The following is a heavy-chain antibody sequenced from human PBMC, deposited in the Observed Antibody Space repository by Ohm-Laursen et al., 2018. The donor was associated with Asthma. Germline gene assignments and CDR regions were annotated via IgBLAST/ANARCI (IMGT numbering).Heavy chain of an antibody. D-gene: IGHD6-13*01. V-gene: IGHV3-30*03. CDR1: GFTFSSYS. J-gene: IGHJ4*02. Sequence: SLRLSCAASGFTFSSYSMNWVRQAPGKGLEWVAVISYDGSNKYYADSVKGRFTISRDNSKNTLYLQMNSLRAEDTAVYYCARGDQIDGIAAAGVDYWGQGTLVTVSS. CDR2: ISYDGSNK. CDR3: ARGDQIDGIAAAGVDY.